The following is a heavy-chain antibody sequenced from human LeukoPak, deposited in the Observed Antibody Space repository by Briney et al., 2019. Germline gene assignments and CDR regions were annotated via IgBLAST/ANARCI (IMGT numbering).Heavy chain of an antibody. J-gene: IGHJ6*02. CDR1: GFTFSSYW. CDR2: IKQDGSEK. CDR3: ARERVVPAATYYYYYGMDV. V-gene: IGHV3-7*03. Sequence: GGSLRLSCAASGFTFSSYWMSWVRQAPGKGLEWVANIKQDGSEKYYVDSVKGRFTISRGNAKNSLYLQMNSLRAEDTAVYYCARERVVPAATYYYYYGMDVWGQGTTVTVSS. D-gene: IGHD2-2*01.